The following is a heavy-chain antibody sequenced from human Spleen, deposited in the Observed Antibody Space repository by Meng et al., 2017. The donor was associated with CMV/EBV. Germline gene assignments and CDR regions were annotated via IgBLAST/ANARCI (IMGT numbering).Heavy chain of an antibody. Sequence: GSLRLSCTVSGDSVSGTNYYWSWIRQPPGKGLEWIGYIHYSGSTSYNPSLKSRVTISVDTSENQFSLKLSSVTAADTALYYCARTSGGSYFDHWGQGTLVTVSS. V-gene: IGHV4-61*01. CDR2: IHYSGST. D-gene: IGHD2-8*02. J-gene: IGHJ4*02. CDR3: ARTSGGSYFDH. CDR1: GDSVSGTNYY.